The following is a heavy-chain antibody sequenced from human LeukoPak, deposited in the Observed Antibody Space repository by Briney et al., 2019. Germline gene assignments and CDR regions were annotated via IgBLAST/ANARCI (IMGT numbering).Heavy chain of an antibody. Sequence: ASVKVSCKASGYTFTNHDFLWVRLAPGQGLEWMGWMNPDSGNSGFAPRFQGRLTLTRDTSVNTAHMELNGLRSEDTAVYYCARRGRSRGVARPYYDLWGQGTLITVSS. J-gene: IGHJ4*02. CDR3: ARRGRSRGVARPYYDL. CDR1: GYTFTNHD. D-gene: IGHD3-10*01. CDR2: MNPDSGNS. V-gene: IGHV1-8*01.